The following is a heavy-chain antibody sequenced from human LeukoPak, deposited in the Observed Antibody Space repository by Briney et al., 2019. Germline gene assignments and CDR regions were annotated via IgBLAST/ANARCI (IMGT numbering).Heavy chain of an antibody. V-gene: IGHV3-23*01. CDR1: GFTFSSYA. CDR2: IIGSGSST. CDR3: ARQTGDKGIDY. Sequence: PGGSLRLSCAASGFTFSSYAMSWVRQAPGKGLKWVSAIIGSGSSTYCADSVKGRFTISRDNSKNTLFLQMNSLRASDTAIYYCARQTGDKGIDYWGQGTLVTVSS. D-gene: IGHD7-27*01. J-gene: IGHJ4*02.